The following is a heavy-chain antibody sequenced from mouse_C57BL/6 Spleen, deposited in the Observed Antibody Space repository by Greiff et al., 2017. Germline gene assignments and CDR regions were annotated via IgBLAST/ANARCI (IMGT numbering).Heavy chain of an antibody. Sequence: QVQLKESGAELARPGASVKLSCKASGYTFTSYGISWVKQRTGQGLEWIGEIYPRSGNTYYNEKFKGKATLTSDKSSSTAYMELRSLTSEDSAVYFCARSELPYYGSSYIDYWGQGTTLTVSS. D-gene: IGHD1-1*01. CDR1: GYTFTSYG. V-gene: IGHV1-81*01. CDR2: IYPRSGNT. J-gene: IGHJ2*01. CDR3: ARSELPYYGSSYIDY.